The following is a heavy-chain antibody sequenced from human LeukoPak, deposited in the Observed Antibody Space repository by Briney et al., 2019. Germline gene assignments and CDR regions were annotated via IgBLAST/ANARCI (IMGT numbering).Heavy chain of an antibody. CDR1: GASVRSHY. J-gene: IGHJ4*02. CDR2: GFYIGRT. V-gene: IGHV4-59*02. CDR3: ARRDGDNYDFDY. Sequence: SETLSLTCTVSGASVRSHYWSWIRQTPGKGLEWLGYGFYIGRTNYNPSLGSRVAISLDTSKNQFPLRLTAVTAADTAVYYCARRDGDNYDFDYWGQGILVTVSS. D-gene: IGHD5-24*01.